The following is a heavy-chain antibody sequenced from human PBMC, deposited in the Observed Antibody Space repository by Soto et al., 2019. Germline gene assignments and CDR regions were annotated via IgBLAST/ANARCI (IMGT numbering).Heavy chain of an antibody. J-gene: IGHJ4*02. D-gene: IGHD6-19*01. CDR2: IWFDGSNE. Sequence: QVQLVESGGGVVQPGTSLRLSCAASGFIFSAYGMHWVRQAPGKGLEWVAVIWFDGSNEYYADSVKGRFRVSRDNSKNTLYLQMNSLSAEDTAVYYCARDGRSGWTSYHFDYWGQGTLVTVSS. CDR1: GFIFSAYG. CDR3: ARDGRSGWTSYHFDY. V-gene: IGHV3-33*01.